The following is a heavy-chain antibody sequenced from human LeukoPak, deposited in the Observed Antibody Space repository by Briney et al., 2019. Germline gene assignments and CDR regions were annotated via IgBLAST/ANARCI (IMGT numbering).Heavy chain of an antibody. D-gene: IGHD3-22*01. V-gene: IGHV3-30*02. CDR2: IRYDGSNK. Sequence: GGSLRLSCAASGFTFSSYGMHWVRQAPGKGLEWVAFIRYDGSNKYYADSVKGRFTISRDNSKNTLYLQMNSLRAEDTAVYYCAKELYYYDSSGFDYWGQGTLVTVSS. CDR3: AKELYYYDSSGFDY. CDR1: GFTFSSYG. J-gene: IGHJ4*02.